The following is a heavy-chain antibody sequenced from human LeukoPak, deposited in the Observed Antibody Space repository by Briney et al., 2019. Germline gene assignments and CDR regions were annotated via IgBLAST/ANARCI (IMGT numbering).Heavy chain of an antibody. J-gene: IGHJ4*02. CDR2: IYYVGST. D-gene: IGHD4-17*01. CDR1: GGSISSSGYY. Sequence: PSETLSLTCTVSGGSISSSGYYWGWIRQPPGKGLEWIGNIYYVGSTYYNPSLNSRVTISVDTSKNQLSLKLSSVTAADTAVYYCARDYGDLNGVFDYWGQGTLVTVSS. CDR3: ARDYGDLNGVFDY. V-gene: IGHV4-39*07.